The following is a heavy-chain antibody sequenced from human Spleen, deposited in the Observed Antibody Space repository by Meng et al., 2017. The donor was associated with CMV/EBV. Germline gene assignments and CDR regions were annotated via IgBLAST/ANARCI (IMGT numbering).Heavy chain of an antibody. CDR1: GGSLDTHT. D-gene: IGHD3-22*01. CDR2: IYSSGST. CDR3: AKGDQLIDP. Sequence: SQTLALTCGVSGGSLDTHTWNWIRQPPGKGLEWVWYIYSSGSTNYNPSVGSLVTISVATSKKQFALKLRSLTAADTAVYYCAKGDQLIDPWGLGTLVTVSS. V-gene: IGHV4-59*11. J-gene: IGHJ5*02.